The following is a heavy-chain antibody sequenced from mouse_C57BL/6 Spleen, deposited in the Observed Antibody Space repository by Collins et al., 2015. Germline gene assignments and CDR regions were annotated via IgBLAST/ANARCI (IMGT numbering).Heavy chain of an antibody. J-gene: IGHJ2*01. V-gene: IGHV6-3*01. Sequence: HYAESVKGRFTISRDDSKSSVYLQMNNLRAEDTGIYYCTGWLDYWGQGTTLTVSS. CDR3: TGWLDY.